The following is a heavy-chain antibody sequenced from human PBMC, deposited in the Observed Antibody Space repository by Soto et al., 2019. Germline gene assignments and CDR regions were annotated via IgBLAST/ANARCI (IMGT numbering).Heavy chain of an antibody. D-gene: IGHD2-2*01. CDR1: GGSLSSVPYS. CDR3: ARLGGYCSTTTCYGYYAMDV. J-gene: IGHJ6*02. V-gene: IGHV4-39*01. Sequence: SETLSLTCTVSGGSLSSVPYSWGWIRQPPEKGLEWIGTFSYSGSTYYNPSLESRVTISVDTSKNQFSLKVSSVTAADTAMYYCARLGGYCSTTTCYGYYAMDVWGQGTTVTVSS. CDR2: FSYSGST.